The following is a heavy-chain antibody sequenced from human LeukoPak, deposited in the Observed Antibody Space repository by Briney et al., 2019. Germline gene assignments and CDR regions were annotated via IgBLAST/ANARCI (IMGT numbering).Heavy chain of an antibody. D-gene: IGHD6-19*01. V-gene: IGHV4-38-2*02. Sequence: PSETLSLTCSVFGYSISSNYYWGWIRQPPGKGLEWIASIYHSGSTYYNPSLKSRVTISLDTSKNQFSLKLISVTAADTAVYYCASDRWLVTNFGYWGQGTLVTVSS. J-gene: IGHJ4*02. CDR2: IYHSGST. CDR1: GYSISSNYY. CDR3: ASDRWLVTNFGY.